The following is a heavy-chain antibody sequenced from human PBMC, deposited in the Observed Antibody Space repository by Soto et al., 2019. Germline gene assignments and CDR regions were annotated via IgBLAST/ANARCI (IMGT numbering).Heavy chain of an antibody. Sequence: ASVKVSFKASGYTFTSYGISWVRQAPGQGLEWMGWISAYNGNTNYAQKLQGRVTMTTDTSTSTAYMELRSLRSDDTAVYYCARDRYCSSTSCYESLPPYFDYWGQGTLVTGSS. D-gene: IGHD2-2*01. J-gene: IGHJ4*02. V-gene: IGHV1-18*01. CDR1: GYTFTSYG. CDR2: ISAYNGNT. CDR3: ARDRYCSSTSCYESLPPYFDY.